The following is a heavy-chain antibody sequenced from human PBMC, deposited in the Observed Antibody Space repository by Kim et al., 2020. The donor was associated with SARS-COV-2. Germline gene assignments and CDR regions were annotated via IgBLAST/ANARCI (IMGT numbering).Heavy chain of an antibody. V-gene: IGHV3-33*01. CDR3: AREHVLMVYARGGFDY. J-gene: IGHJ4*02. Sequence: GGSLRLSCAASGFTFSSYGMHWVRQAPGKGLEWVAVIWYDGSNKYYADSVKGRFTISRDNSKNTLYLQMNSLRAEDTAVYYCAREHVLMVYARGGFDYWGQGTLVTVSS. D-gene: IGHD2-8*01. CDR1: GFTFSSYG. CDR2: IWYDGSNK.